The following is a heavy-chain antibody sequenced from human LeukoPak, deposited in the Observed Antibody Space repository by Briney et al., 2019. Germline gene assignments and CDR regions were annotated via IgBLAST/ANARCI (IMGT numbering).Heavy chain of an antibody. CDR2: ISYDGSNK. V-gene: IGHV3-30-3*01. Sequence: GGSLRLSCAASGFTFSSYAMHWVRQAPGKGLEWVAVISYDGSNKYYADSVKGRFTISRDNSKNTLYLQMNSLRAEDTAVYYCARDFWQQLVANLDYWGQGTLVTVSS. CDR1: GFTFSSYA. D-gene: IGHD6-13*01. J-gene: IGHJ4*02. CDR3: ARDFWQQLVANLDY.